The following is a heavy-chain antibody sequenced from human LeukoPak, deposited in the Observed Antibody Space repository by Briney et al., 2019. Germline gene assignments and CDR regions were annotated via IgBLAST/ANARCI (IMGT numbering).Heavy chain of an antibody. J-gene: IGHJ4*02. CDR2: MNPNSGNT. CDR1: GYTFTSYD. V-gene: IGHV1-8*01. CDR3: ARGLGSRPIRAGEY. Sequence: GASVTVSCKASGYTFTSYDINWVRQAPGQGLEWMGWMNPNSGNTGYAQKFQGRVTMTRNTSISTAYMELSSLRSEDTAVYYCARGLGSRPIRAGEYWGQGTLVTVSS. D-gene: IGHD3-16*01.